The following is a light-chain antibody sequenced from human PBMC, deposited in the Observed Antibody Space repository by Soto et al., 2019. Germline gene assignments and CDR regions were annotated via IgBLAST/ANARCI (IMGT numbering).Light chain of an antibody. CDR2: EVS. J-gene: IGLJ2*01. Sequence: QSALTQPPSASGSPGQSVTISCTGTSSDVGGYNYVSWYQQHPGKAPKLMIYEVSKRPSGVPDRFSGSKSGNTASLTVSGLLAEDEADYYCCSYGGRHNMVFGGGTKLTVL. CDR3: CSYGGRHNMV. V-gene: IGLV2-8*01. CDR1: SSDVGGYNY.